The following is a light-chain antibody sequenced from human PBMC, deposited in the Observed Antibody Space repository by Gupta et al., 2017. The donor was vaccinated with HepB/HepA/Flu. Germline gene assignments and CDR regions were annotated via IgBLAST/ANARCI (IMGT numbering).Light chain of an antibody. CDR3: QHEGYSAWP. J-gene: IGKJ1*01. Sequence: EVVLTQSPGTLSLSPGEAATLSCRASQSFSSNYLAWYQQKPGQAPRLIVYGGSRKATGVPYRFHGCGSARHFTLTISRLDREDFGVYFSQHEGYSAWPFGAGTKVEI. V-gene: IGKV3-20*01. CDR2: GGS. CDR1: QSFSSNY.